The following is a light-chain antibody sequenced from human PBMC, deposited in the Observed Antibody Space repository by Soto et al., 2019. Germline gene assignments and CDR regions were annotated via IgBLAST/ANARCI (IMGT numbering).Light chain of an antibody. CDR2: DAS. CDR3: QQRSTWPAT. CDR1: QSVSSS. J-gene: IGKJ4*01. Sequence: ETVLTQSPATLSLSAGDRATLSCRASQSVSSSLAWYQQKPGQAPRLLIYDASNRATGVPARFSGSGSGTDFTLTISSLEPEDFAVYYCQQRSTWPATFGGGTKVESK. V-gene: IGKV3-11*01.